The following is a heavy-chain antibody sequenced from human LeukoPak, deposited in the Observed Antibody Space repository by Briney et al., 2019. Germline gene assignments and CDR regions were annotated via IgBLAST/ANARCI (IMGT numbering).Heavy chain of an antibody. J-gene: IGHJ6*02. V-gene: IGHV4-59*01. CDR3: ARMTITMVRGAPYYYGMDV. CDR2: IYYSGST. Sequence: PSETLSLTCTVSGGSISSYYWSWIRQPPGKGLEWIGYIYYSGSTNYNPSLKSRVTISVDTSKNQFSLKLSSVTAADTAVYYCARMTITMVRGAPYYYGMDVWGQGTKVTVSS. CDR1: GGSISSYY. D-gene: IGHD3-10*01.